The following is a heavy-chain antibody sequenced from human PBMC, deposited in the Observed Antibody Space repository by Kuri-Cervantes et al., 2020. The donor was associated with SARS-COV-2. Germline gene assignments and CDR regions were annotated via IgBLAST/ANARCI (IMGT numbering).Heavy chain of an antibody. J-gene: IGHJ4*02. Sequence: SETLSPTCTVSGGSTSSSYWSWIRQPPGKVMEWIGYIYYSGRVSYNLSLMSRVTIPVDTSKNQFSLRLTSVTAAETAVNYCTTVTPTSVFDFWGQGTLVTVSS. CDR2: IYYSGRV. D-gene: IGHD4-17*01. CDR3: TTVTPTSVFDF. CDR1: GGSTSSSY. V-gene: IGHV4-59*01.